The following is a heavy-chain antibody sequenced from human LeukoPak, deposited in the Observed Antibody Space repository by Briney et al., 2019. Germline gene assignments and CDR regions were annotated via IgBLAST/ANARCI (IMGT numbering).Heavy chain of an antibody. D-gene: IGHD1-26*01. J-gene: IGHJ4*02. CDR3: ANSFETATHFDY. Sequence: GGSLRLSCAASGFIFSNAWMSWVRQAPGKGLEWVSAISGSGGSTYYADSVKGRFTISRDNSKNTLYLQMNSLRAEDTAVYYCANSFETATHFDYWGQGTLVTVSS. CDR2: ISGSGGST. CDR1: GFIFSNAW. V-gene: IGHV3-23*01.